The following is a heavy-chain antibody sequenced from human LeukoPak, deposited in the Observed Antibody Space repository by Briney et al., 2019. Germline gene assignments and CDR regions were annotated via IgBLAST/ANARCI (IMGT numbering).Heavy chain of an antibody. CDR3: AKDGSSSWYYYFDY. CDR2: ISTSSSYI. V-gene: IGHV3-21*04. Sequence: PGGSLRLSCAASGFTFSSYNINWVRLAPGKGLEWVSSISTSSSYIYYADSVKGRFTISRDNAKNSLFLQMNSLRAEDTAVYYCAKDGSSSWYYYFDYWGQGTLVTVSS. J-gene: IGHJ4*02. CDR1: GFTFSSYN. D-gene: IGHD6-13*01.